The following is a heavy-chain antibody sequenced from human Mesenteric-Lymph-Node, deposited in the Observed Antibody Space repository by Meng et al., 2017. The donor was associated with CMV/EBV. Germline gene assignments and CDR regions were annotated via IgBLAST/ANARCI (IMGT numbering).Heavy chain of an antibody. CDR2: ISSRNSHI. V-gene: IGHV3-11*06. Sequence: GESLKISCAASGFTFSDYYMSWICQAPGKGLEWVSYISSRNSHIFYADSVKGRFTISRDNAKNSLYLQMNSLRAEDTAVYYCARGPLPRYYYYGMDVWGQGTTVTVSS. CDR1: GFTFSDYY. CDR3: ARGPLPRYYYYGMDV. J-gene: IGHJ6*02.